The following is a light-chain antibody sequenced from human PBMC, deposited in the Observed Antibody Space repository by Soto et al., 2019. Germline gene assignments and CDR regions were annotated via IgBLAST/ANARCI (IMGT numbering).Light chain of an antibody. CDR2: GAS. Sequence: EIVMTQSPATLSVSPGERATLSCRASQSVSNNLAWYQKKPGQAPRLLIYGASTGATGIPARFSGSGSGTEFTLTISSLQSEDFAVYYCQQYNNWWTFGQGTKVEI. J-gene: IGKJ1*01. V-gene: IGKV3-15*01. CDR1: QSVSNN. CDR3: QQYNNWWT.